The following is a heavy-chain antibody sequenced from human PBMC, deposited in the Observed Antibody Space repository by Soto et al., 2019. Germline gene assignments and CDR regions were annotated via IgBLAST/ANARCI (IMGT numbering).Heavy chain of an antibody. CDR2: INWNGGST. Sequence: GSLRLSCAASGFTFYDYGMSWVRQAPGKGLEWVSGINWNGGSTGYADSVKGRFTISRDNAKNSLYLQMNSLRAEDTALYYCASPSYGSGSYYMPVGYWGQGTLVSVSS. CDR1: GFTFYDYG. D-gene: IGHD3-10*01. CDR3: ASPSYGSGSYYMPVGY. J-gene: IGHJ4*02. V-gene: IGHV3-20*04.